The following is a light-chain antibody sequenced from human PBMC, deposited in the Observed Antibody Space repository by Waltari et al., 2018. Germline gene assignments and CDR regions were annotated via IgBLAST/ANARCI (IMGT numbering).Light chain of an antibody. CDR3: QQSYSIPLT. V-gene: IGKV4-1*01. Sequence: DIVMTQSPDSLAVSLGERATINCKSSQSVLYSSNDKKYLSWYQQKPGQPPKLLIYWASTRESGVPDRFSVSGSGTDFTLTISSLQAEDVAVYYCQQSYSIPLTFGGGTKVEIK. J-gene: IGKJ4*01. CDR2: WAS. CDR1: QSVLYSSNDKKY.